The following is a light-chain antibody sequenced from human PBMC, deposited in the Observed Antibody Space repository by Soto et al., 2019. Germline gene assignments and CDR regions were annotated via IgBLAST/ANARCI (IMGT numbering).Light chain of an antibody. Sequence: QSALTQPASVSGSPGQSITISCTGTSSDVGGYNYVSWYQHHPGKAPKLMIFDVSNRSSGVSKRFSGDKYGNTTSLTSSGLQPQDEADYYCSSYTPRNPRTRVYGTRTKLTVL. V-gene: IGLV2-14*03. CDR3: SSYTPRNPRTRV. CDR2: DVS. J-gene: IGLJ1*01. CDR1: SSDVGGYNY.